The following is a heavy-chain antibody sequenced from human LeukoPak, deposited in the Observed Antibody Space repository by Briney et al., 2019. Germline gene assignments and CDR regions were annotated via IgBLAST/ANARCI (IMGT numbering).Heavy chain of an antibody. J-gene: IGHJ4*02. CDR1: GFTFSSYA. D-gene: IGHD6-6*01. CDR3: AKDRGGSSSSLDY. V-gene: IGHV3-23*01. Sequence: GGSLGLSYAPSGFTFSSYAMSWVRQAPGKGLEWVSAISGSGGSTYYADSVKGRFTISRDNSKNTLYLQMNSLRAEDTAVYYCAKDRGGSSSSLDYWGQGTLVTVSS. CDR2: ISGSGGST.